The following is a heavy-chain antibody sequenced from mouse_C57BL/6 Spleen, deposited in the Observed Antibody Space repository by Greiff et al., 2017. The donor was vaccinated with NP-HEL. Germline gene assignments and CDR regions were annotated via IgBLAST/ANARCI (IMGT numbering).Heavy chain of an antibody. CDR3: ARREWGLRQEYWYFDV. CDR2: INPNNGGT. CDR1: GYTFTDYN. D-gene: IGHD2-4*01. Sequence: EVQLQQSGPELVKPGASVKIPCKASGYTFTDYNMDWVKQSHGKSLEWIGDINPNNGGTIYNQKFKGKATLTVDKSSSTAYMELRSLTSEDTAVYYCARREWGLRQEYWYFDVWGTGTTVTVSS. J-gene: IGHJ1*03. V-gene: IGHV1-18*01.